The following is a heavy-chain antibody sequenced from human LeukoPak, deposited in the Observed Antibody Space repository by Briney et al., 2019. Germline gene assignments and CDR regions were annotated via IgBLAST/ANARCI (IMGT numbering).Heavy chain of an antibody. CDR1: GFTFSSYS. CDR3: ARDQSSGWYGYGAFDI. V-gene: IGHV3-21*01. Sequence: GGSLRLSCAASGFTFSSYSMNWVRQAPGKGLEWVSSISSSSSYIYYADSVKGRFTISRDNAKNSLYLQMNSLRAEDTAVYYCARDQSSGWYGYGAFDIWGQGTMVTVSS. D-gene: IGHD6-19*01. J-gene: IGHJ3*02. CDR2: ISSSSSYI.